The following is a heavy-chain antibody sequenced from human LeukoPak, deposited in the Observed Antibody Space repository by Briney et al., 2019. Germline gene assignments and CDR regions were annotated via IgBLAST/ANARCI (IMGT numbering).Heavy chain of an antibody. CDR2: INHSGST. CDR1: GGSFSGYY. D-gene: IGHD3-16*02. CDR3: ATLSH. J-gene: IGHJ4*02. V-gene: IGHV4-34*01. Sequence: SETLSLTCAVYGGSFSGYYCSWIRQPPGKGLEWIGEINHSGSTNYNPSLKSRVTISVDTSKNQFSLKLSSVTAADTAVYYCATLSHWGQGTLVTVCS.